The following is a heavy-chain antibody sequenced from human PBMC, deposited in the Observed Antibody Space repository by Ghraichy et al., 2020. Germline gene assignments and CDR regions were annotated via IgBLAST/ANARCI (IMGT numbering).Heavy chain of an antibody. Sequence: ASVNVSCKASGYTFTRYGISWVRQAPGQGLEWMGWIRGDNGNTNYAQKFQGRVTMTTDTSTSTAYMELRSLKSDDTAVYYCARDWNYEFDYWGQGTLVTVPS. D-gene: IGHD1-7*01. V-gene: IGHV1-18*01. CDR1: GYTFTRYG. J-gene: IGHJ4*02. CDR3: ARDWNYEFDY. CDR2: IRGDNGNT.